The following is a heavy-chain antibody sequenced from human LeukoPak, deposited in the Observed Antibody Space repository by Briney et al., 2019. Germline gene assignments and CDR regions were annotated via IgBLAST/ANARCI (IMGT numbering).Heavy chain of an antibody. Sequence: GGSLRLSCAASGFTFSTYSMNWVRQAPGKGLEWVSSISTSGTYIYYADSLKGRLTISRDNAKNSLYLQMHSLRAEDTAVYYCARDLADYSDYWGQGTLVTVSS. CDR3: ARDLADYSDY. D-gene: IGHD2-21*01. CDR1: GFTFSTYS. CDR2: ISTSGTYI. V-gene: IGHV3-21*01. J-gene: IGHJ4*02.